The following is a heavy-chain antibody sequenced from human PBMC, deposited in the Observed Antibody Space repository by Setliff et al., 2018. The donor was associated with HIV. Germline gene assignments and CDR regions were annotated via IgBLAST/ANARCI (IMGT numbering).Heavy chain of an antibody. CDR3: VNPSGAMGDFDS. D-gene: IGHD3-16*01. Sequence: KTSETLSLTCTVSGDSLTSANSYWGWIRQPPGKGLEWIGSIYYSGSTYYNPSLKSRVTISIDTSKNQFSLQLTSVTAADTAVYYCVNPSGAMGDFDSWGQGTLVTVSS. CDR2: IYYSGST. J-gene: IGHJ4*02. CDR1: GDSLTSANSY. V-gene: IGHV4-39*01.